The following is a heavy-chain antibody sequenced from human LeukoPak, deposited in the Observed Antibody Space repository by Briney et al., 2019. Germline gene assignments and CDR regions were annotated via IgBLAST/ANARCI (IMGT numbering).Heavy chain of an antibody. Sequence: GVSLRLSCAASGFTFSSYAMHWVRQAPGKGLEWVAVISYDGSNKYYADSVKGRFTISRDNSKNTLYLQMNSLRAEDTAVYYCARVGRSGYYQGTYYYYGMDVWGQGTTVTVSS. CDR1: GFTFSSYA. CDR2: ISYDGSNK. D-gene: IGHD3-3*01. CDR3: ARVGRSGYYQGTYYYYGMDV. J-gene: IGHJ6*02. V-gene: IGHV3-30-3*01.